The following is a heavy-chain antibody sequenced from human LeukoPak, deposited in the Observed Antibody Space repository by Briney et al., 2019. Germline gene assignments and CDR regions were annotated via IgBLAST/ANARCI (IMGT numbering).Heavy chain of an antibody. Sequence: GGSLRLSCAASGFTVSSNYMSWVRQAPGKGLEWVSVIYSGGSTYYADSVKGRFTISRDNSKNTLYLQMNSLRAEDTAVYYCAKDSPGYSVWRDYWGQGTLVTVSS. CDR2: IYSGGST. D-gene: IGHD3-16*01. CDR3: AKDSPGYSVWRDY. CDR1: GFTVSSNY. J-gene: IGHJ4*02. V-gene: IGHV3-53*01.